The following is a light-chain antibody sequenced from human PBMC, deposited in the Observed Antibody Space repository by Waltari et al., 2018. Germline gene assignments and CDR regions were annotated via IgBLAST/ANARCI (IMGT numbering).Light chain of an antibody. V-gene: IGKV1-12*01. CDR2: GAS. CDR1: QGISTW. Sequence: DIQMTQSPSSVSASVADRVTITCRASQGISTWLAWYQQKPGKGPKVLIYGASTLLTGVPSRFSGSGSGTEFTLTISGLQPEDFATYFCQQGNSFPPTFGQGTRVEV. J-gene: IGKJ1*01. CDR3: QQGNSFPPT.